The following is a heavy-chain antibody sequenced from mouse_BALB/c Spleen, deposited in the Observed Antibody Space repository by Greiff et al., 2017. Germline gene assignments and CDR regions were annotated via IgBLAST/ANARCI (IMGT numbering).Heavy chain of an antibody. CDR1: GYTFTSYW. CDR3: TRGLYRNYARYAMDY. J-gene: IGHJ4*01. V-gene: IGHV1S22*01. D-gene: IGHD2-1*01. Sequence: LQQPGSELVRPGASVKLSCKASGYTFTSYWMHWVKQRPGQGLEWIGNIYPGSGSTNYDEKFKSKATLTVDTSSSTAYMQLSSLTSEDSAVYYCTRGLYRNYARYAMDYWGQGTSVTVSS. CDR2: IYPGSGST.